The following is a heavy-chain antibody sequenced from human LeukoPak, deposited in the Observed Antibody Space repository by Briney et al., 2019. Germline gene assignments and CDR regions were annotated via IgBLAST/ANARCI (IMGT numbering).Heavy chain of an antibody. D-gene: IGHD3-22*01. CDR2: IRYDGSNK. CDR3: AKDLTTMIVVGHDAFDI. Sequence: GGSLRLSCAASGFTFSSYGMHWVRQAPGKGLEWVAFIRYDGSNKYYADSVKGRFTISRDNSKNTLYLQMNSLRAEDTAVYYCAKDLTTMIVVGHDAFDIWGQGTMVTVSS. J-gene: IGHJ3*02. CDR1: GFTFSSYG. V-gene: IGHV3-30*02.